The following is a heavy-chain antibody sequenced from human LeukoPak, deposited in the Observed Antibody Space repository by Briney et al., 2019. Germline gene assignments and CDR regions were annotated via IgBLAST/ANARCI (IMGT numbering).Heavy chain of an antibody. CDR3: ARVLDGYNYLDY. Sequence: SETLSLTCTVSGGSISSGGYYWSWIRQHPGTGLEWIGYIYYSGSTYYNPSLKSRVTISVDTSKNQFSLKLSSVTAADTAVYYCARVLDGYNYLDYWGQGTLVTVSS. V-gene: IGHV4-31*03. J-gene: IGHJ4*02. CDR1: GGSISSGGYY. CDR2: IYYSGST. D-gene: IGHD5-24*01.